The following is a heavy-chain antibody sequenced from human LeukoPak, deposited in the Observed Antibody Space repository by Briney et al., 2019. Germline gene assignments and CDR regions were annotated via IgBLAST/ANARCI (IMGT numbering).Heavy chain of an antibody. J-gene: IGHJ3*02. Sequence: GGSLRLSCAASGFTFTTYSMNWGRRAPGKGLEWVSSISSGSSDIYYADSVKGRFTISRDNAKNSLYLQMNSLRAEDTAVYYCATTIRYGSGSYDAFDIWGQGTKVTVSS. D-gene: IGHD3-10*01. V-gene: IGHV3-21*01. CDR2: ISSGSSDI. CDR3: ATTIRYGSGSYDAFDI. CDR1: GFTFTTYS.